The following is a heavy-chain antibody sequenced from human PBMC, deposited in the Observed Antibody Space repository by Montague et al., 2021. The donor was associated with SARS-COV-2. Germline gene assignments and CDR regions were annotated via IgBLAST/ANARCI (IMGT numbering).Heavy chain of an antibody. CDR2: IYHSGST. CDR3: ASRGAVAGKVYFQH. J-gene: IGHJ1*01. CDR1: GGSISSSNW. D-gene: IGHD6-19*01. V-gene: IGHV4-4*02. Sequence: SETLSLTCAVSGGSISSSNWCSWVRQPPGKWLAWIGEIYHSGSTNNNPSLKSRVTISVDKSKNQFSLKLSSVTAADTAVYYCASRGAVAGKVYFQHWGQGTLVTVSS.